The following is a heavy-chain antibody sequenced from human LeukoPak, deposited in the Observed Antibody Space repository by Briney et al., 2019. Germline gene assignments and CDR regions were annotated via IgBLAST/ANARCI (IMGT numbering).Heavy chain of an antibody. CDR1: GYTFTGYY. Sequence: ASVKVSCKASGYTFTGYYMHWVRQAPGQGLEWMGWINPNSGGTNYAQKFQGRVTMTRDTSISTAYMELSRLRSDDTAVYYCARGWPGLKTYSSSAGTWDDYWGQGTLVTVSS. CDR2: INPNSGGT. D-gene: IGHD6-6*01. CDR3: ARGWPGLKTYSSSAGTWDDY. V-gene: IGHV1-2*02. J-gene: IGHJ4*02.